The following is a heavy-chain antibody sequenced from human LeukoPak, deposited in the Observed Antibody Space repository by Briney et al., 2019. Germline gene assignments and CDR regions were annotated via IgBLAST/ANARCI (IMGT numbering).Heavy chain of an antibody. D-gene: IGHD3-10*01. CDR3: AKESSSGSGSYYDY. CDR1: GFAFSSYG. J-gene: IGHJ4*02. CDR2: ILYDGSNK. V-gene: IGHV3-30*02. Sequence: GSLRLSCAASGFAFSSYGMHWVRPAPGKGLEWVAVILYDGSNKYYTDSVKGRFTISRDKSKNTLYLQMNSLRAEDTAVYYCAKESSSGSGSYYDYWGQGTLVTVSS.